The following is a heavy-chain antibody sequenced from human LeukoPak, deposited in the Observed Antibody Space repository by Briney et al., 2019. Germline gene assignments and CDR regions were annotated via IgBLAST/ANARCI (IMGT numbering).Heavy chain of an antibody. CDR1: GFTFGDYA. CDR3: TREGYSSSWSFFDY. V-gene: IGHV3-49*03. Sequence: GGSLRLSCTASGFTFGDYAMGWFRQAPGKGLEWVGFIRSKAYGGTTEYAASVKGRFTISRDDSKSIAYLQMNSLKTEDTAVYYCTREGYSSSWSFFDYWGQGTLVTVSS. J-gene: IGHJ4*02. CDR2: IRSKAYGGTT. D-gene: IGHD6-13*01.